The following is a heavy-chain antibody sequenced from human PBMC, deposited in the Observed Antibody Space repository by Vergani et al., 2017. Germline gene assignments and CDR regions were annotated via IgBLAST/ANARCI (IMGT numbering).Heavy chain of an antibody. V-gene: IGHV1-69*01. J-gene: IGHJ6*03. CDR2: IIPIFGTA. Sequence: QVQLVQSGAEVKKPGSSVKVSCKASGGTFSSYAISWVRQAPGQGLEWMGGIIPIFGTANYAQKFQGRVTITEDESTSTAYLELSSLRSADTAVDYCARGRAVDGTAYYYYMDVWGKGTTVTVSS. CDR1: GGTFSSYA. CDR3: ARGRAVDGTAYYYYMDV. D-gene: IGHD6-19*01.